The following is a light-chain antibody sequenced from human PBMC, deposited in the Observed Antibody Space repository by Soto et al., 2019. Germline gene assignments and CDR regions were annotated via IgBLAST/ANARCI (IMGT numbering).Light chain of an antibody. V-gene: IGKV1-12*02. J-gene: IGKJ3*01. CDR3: QQAASFPFT. CDR1: QPIKTW. Sequence: DIQLTQSPASVSAAVGDRINISCRASQPIKTWLAWYQQKPGKGPKLLIYTASTLETGVPSRFSGGGSGTDFTVTIRSLQPEDAAIYSCQQAASFPFTFGPGAKV. CDR2: TAS.